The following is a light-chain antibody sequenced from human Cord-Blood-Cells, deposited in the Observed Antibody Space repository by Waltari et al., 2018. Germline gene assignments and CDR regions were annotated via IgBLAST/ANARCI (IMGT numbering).Light chain of an antibody. CDR2: GAS. V-gene: IGKV3-15*01. CDR1: QSVSSN. J-gene: IGKJ4*01. CDR3: QQYNNWPLT. Sequence: EIVMTQSPATLSVSPGERATLSCRASQSVSSNLAWYKQKPGQAPGLLIYGASTRATCIPARFSGSGSGTEFTLTISSLQSEDFAVYYCQQYNNWPLTFGGGTKVEIK.